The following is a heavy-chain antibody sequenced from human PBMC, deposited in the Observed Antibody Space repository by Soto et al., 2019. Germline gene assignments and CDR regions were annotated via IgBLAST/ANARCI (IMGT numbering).Heavy chain of an antibody. CDR3: ARARNFLTGYYKGGFYYFDF. V-gene: IGHV4-59*01. Sequence: QVQLQESGPGLVKPAETLSLICTVSGDSNSSYYWSWIRQSPGKGLEWIGYISYSGSTTYNPSLKNRIHISLHPSHNQFSLTLDSVTAADKAVYYCARARNFLTGYYKGGFYYFDFWGQGTLVTVSS. CDR1: GDSNSSYY. J-gene: IGHJ4*02. CDR2: ISYSGST. D-gene: IGHD3-9*01.